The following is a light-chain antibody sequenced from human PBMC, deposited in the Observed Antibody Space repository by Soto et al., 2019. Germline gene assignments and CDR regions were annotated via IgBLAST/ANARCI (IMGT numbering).Light chain of an antibody. CDR3: QQYGNSPDT. J-gene: IGKJ2*01. CDR2: GAS. Sequence: EIVLTQSPGTLSLSPGERATLSCRASQSISSNYLAWYQQKPGQAPRLLIYGASSRATDIPDRFSGSGSGTDFTLTINRLEPEDFAVYFCQQYGNSPDTFGQGTKLEIK. CDR1: QSISSNY. V-gene: IGKV3-20*01.